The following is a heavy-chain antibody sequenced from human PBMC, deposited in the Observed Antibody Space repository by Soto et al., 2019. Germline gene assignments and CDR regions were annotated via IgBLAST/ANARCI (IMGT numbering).Heavy chain of an antibody. CDR3: AREAARTIVFLPAALDCDYYYYGMDF. CDR1: GGSISSYD. Sequence: SETLSLTCTVSGGSISSYDWSWIRKPQGKGKEWIGYIFCRGSTYYRPFLNNRVTISVDTSNNHFSLKLSSVTAADTAVYFCAREAARTIVFLPAALDCDYYYYGMDFWGQGTTVTVSS. V-gene: IGHV4-30-4*01. J-gene: IGHJ6*02. CDR2: IFCRGST. D-gene: IGHD2-2*01.